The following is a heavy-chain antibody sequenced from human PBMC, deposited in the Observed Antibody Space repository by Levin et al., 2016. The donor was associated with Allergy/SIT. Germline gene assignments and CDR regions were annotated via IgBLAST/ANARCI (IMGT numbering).Heavy chain of an antibody. CDR1: GGSISSYY. V-gene: IGHV4-59*01. CDR3: ARDLGRADTAYDYAFDL. D-gene: IGHD5-18*01. J-gene: IGHJ3*01. Sequence: SETLSLTCTVSGGSISSYYWSWIRQAPGKGLQWIGYVYYSGSTNYNPSLKSRVTISVDTSKNQFSLKLRSVTAADTAVYYCARDLGRADTAYDYAFDLWGQGTVVTVSS. CDR2: VYYSGST.